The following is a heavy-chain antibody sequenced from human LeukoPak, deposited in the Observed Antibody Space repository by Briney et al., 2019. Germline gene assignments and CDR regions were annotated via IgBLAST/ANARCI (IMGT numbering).Heavy chain of an antibody. CDR2: ISSSGSTI. V-gene: IGHV3-48*03. CDR3: AELGITMIGGV. J-gene: IGHJ6*04. Sequence: GGSLRLSCAASGFTFSSYAMSWVRQAPGKGLEWVSYISSSGSTIYYAGSVKGRFTISRDNAKNSLYLQMNSLRAEDTAVYYCAELGITMIGGVWGKGTTVTISS. D-gene: IGHD3-10*02. CDR1: GFTFSSYA.